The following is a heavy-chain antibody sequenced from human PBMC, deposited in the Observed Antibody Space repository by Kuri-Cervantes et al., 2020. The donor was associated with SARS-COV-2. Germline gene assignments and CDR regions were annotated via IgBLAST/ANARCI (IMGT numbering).Heavy chain of an antibody. Sequence: GESLKISCAASGFTFSSYSMNWVRQAPGKGLEWVSSISSSSSYIYYADSVKGRFTISRDNAKNSLYLQMNSLRAEDTAVYYCARVLPEPAAAFDYWGQGTLVTVSS. CDR3: ARVLPEPAAAFDY. D-gene: IGHD6-13*01. CDR1: GFTFSSYS. J-gene: IGHJ4*02. V-gene: IGHV3-21*01. CDR2: ISSSSSYI.